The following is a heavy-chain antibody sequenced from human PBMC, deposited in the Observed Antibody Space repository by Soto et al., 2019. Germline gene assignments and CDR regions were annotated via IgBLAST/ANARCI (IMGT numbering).Heavy chain of an antibody. Sequence: GGSLRLSCAASGFTLTSYVMHWVRQAPGKGLEWVALIWYDGSEKYYADSVKGRFIISRDNSKNTLHLQMNSLRVEDTAVYYCVREWTGDHGFDIWGQGTVVTVSS. D-gene: IGHD7-27*01. CDR1: GFTLTSYV. CDR2: IWYDGSEK. J-gene: IGHJ3*02. V-gene: IGHV3-33*01. CDR3: VREWTGDHGFDI.